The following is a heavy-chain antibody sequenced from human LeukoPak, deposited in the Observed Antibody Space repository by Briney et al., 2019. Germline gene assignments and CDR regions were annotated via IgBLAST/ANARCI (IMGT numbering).Heavy chain of an antibody. D-gene: IGHD5-12*01. CDR2: ISSSSSYI. Sequence: GGSLRLSCAGSGFTFSSYSMNWVGQAPGKGLEWVSSISSSSSYIYYADSLKGRFTISRDNAKNSLYLRMNSLRAEDTAVYYCARGSGYSGYAEWGQGTPVTVSS. CDR3: ARGSGYSGYAE. CDR1: GFTFSSYS. J-gene: IGHJ4*02. V-gene: IGHV3-21*01.